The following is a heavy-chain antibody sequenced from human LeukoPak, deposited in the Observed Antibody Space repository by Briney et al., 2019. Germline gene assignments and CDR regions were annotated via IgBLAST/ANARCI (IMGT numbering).Heavy chain of an antibody. V-gene: IGHV1-8*01. CDR1: GYTFTSYD. CDR3: ARGYHGSGRKSYYFDY. Sequence: GASVKVSCKTSGYTFTSYDINWVRQATGQGLEWMGWMNPNSGNTGYAQKFQGRVTMARNTSISTAYMELSSLRSEDTAVYYCARGYHGSGRKSYYFDYWGQGTLVTVSS. J-gene: IGHJ4*02. D-gene: IGHD3-10*01. CDR2: MNPNSGNT.